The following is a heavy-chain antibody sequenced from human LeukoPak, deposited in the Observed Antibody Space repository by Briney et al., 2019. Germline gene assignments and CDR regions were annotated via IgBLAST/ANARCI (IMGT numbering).Heavy chain of an antibody. CDR2: IYTSGST. CDR1: GGSISSYY. V-gene: IGHV4-4*07. D-gene: IGHD3-3*01. CDR3: ARKSGYPPYYYYYYMDV. J-gene: IGHJ6*03. Sequence: SETLSLTCTVSGGSISSYYWSWIRQPAGKGLEWIGRIYTSGSTNYNPSLKSRVTMSVDTSKNQFSLKLSSVTAADTAVYYCARKSGYPPYYYYYYMDVWGKGTTVTVSS.